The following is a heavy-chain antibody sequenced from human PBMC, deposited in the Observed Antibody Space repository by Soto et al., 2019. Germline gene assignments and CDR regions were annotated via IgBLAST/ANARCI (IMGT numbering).Heavy chain of an antibody. CDR1: GFIFSSYA. CDR2: ISSNGGST. D-gene: IGHD2-15*01. J-gene: IGHJ4*02. CDR3: ARGAANFDY. Sequence: PGGSLRLSCAASGFIFSSYAMHWVRQAPGKGLEYVSAISSNGGSTYYANSVKGRFTISRDNSKNTLYLQMGSLRAEDMAVYYCARGAANFDYWGQGTLVTVS. V-gene: IGHV3-64*01.